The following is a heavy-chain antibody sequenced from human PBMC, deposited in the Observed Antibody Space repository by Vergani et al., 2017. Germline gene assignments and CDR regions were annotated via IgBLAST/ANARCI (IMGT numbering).Heavy chain of an antibody. Sequence: QVQLVQSGAEVKKPGASVNVSCKASGYTFTGYYMHWVRQAPGQGLEWMGWINPNSGGTNYAQKFQGRVTMTRDTSISPAYMELSRLRSDDTAVYYCARDPLFDIVVVPAANGGCYWGQGTLVTVSS. CDR2: INPNSGGT. CDR1: GYTFTGYY. D-gene: IGHD2-2*01. V-gene: IGHV1-2*02. CDR3: ARDPLFDIVVVPAANGGCY. J-gene: IGHJ4*02.